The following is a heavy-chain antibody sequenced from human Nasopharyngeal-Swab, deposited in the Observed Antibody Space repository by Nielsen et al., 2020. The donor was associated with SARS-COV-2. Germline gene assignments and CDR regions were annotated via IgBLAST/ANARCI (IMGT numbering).Heavy chain of an antibody. Sequence: ASVKVSCKASGYTFTSYGISWVRQATGQGLEWMGWMNSNSGNTGYAQKFQGRVTMTRNTSISTAYMELSSLRSEDTAVYYCARSTMVRGYYYYYGMDVWGQGTTVTVSS. CDR3: ARSTMVRGYYYYYGMDV. CDR2: MNSNSGNT. V-gene: IGHV1-8*02. CDR1: GYTFTSYG. J-gene: IGHJ6*02. D-gene: IGHD3-10*01.